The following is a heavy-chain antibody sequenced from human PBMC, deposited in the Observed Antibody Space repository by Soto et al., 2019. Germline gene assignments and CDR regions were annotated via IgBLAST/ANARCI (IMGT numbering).Heavy chain of an antibody. CDR1: GDSVSSNSAA. CDR3: AGTPPPRWYFRAV. CDR2: TYYRSRWYN. J-gene: IGHJ6*03. Sequence: PSQTLSLTCAISGDSVSSNSAAWNWIRQSPSGGLEWLGRTYYRSRWYNDYAVSVRSRITINPDTSKNQFSLHLNSVTPEDTAVFYCAGTPPPRWYFRAVCAKGTSVTVSS. V-gene: IGHV6-1*01. D-gene: IGHD1-7*01.